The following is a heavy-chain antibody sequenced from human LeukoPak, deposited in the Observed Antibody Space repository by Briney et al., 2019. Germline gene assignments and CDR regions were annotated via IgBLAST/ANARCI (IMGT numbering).Heavy chain of an antibody. V-gene: IGHV1-2*02. D-gene: IGHD6-13*01. CDR2: IKPNSGGT. Sequence: GASVTVSFKASGYTFTVHYIHWVRQAPGQGLEWMGWIKPNSGGTNYAQKFQGRVTMTRDTSISTAYLELSSLRSDDTAVYYCARHEGIAAAGAAYWGQGTLVAVSS. CDR3: ARHEGIAAAGAAY. J-gene: IGHJ4*02. CDR1: GYTFTVHY.